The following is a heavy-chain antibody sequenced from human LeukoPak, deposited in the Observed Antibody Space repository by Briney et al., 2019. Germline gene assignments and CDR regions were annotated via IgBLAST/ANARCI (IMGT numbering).Heavy chain of an antibody. J-gene: IGHJ4*02. CDR2: ISDSGHDT. V-gene: IGHV3-23*01. CDR3: ATGEYYFDF. Sequence: GGSLRLSCAASGFTFPNYDMSWVRQGPGKGLEWVSTISDSGHDTSYADSVKGRFTISRDNSKNTLYLQMSSLRAEDTALYYCATGEYYFDFWGQGTLVTVSS. D-gene: IGHD3-16*01. CDR1: GFTFPNYD.